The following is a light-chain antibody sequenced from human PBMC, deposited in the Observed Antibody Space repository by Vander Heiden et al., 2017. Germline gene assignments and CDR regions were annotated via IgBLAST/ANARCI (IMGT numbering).Light chain of an antibody. CDR1: QSISSW. J-gene: IGKJ1*01. CDR2: DAS. Sequence: DIQMTQSPSTLSASVGDRVTITCRASQSISSWLAWYQQKPGKAHKLLIYDASSLESGVPSRFSGSGSGTEFTLTISSLQPDDFASYYCQLYNSYSPWTFGQGTKVEIK. V-gene: IGKV1-5*01. CDR3: QLYNSYSPWT.